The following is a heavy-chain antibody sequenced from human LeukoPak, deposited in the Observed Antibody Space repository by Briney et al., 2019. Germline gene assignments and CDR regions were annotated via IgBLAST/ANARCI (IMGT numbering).Heavy chain of an antibody. CDR2: IYTSGST. V-gene: IGHV4-4*07. D-gene: IGHD3-3*01. CDR1: GGSISSYY. Sequence: TSETLSLNCTVSGGSISSYYWSWIRQPAGKGLEWIGRIYTSGSTNYNPSLKSRVTMSVDTSKNQFSLKLSSVTAADTAVYYCARGGYDFWSGGGYYYYYYMDVWGKGTTVTVSS. J-gene: IGHJ6*03. CDR3: ARGGYDFWSGGGYYYYYYMDV.